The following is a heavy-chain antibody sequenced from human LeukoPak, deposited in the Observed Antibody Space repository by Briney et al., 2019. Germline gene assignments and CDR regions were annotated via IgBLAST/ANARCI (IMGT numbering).Heavy chain of an antibody. CDR2: ISPIFGTV. CDR3: ARSSCPNNRCTYYLDY. CDR1: GGTFSRYA. D-gene: IGHD2-8*01. V-gene: IGHV1-69*13. Sequence: GASVKVSCKASGGTFSRYAISWVRQAPGQGLEWMGGISPIFGTVNYAQKFQGRVTITADESTSTAYMEVSSLRSEDTAVYYCARSSCPNNRCTYYLDYWGQGTLVTVSS. J-gene: IGHJ4*02.